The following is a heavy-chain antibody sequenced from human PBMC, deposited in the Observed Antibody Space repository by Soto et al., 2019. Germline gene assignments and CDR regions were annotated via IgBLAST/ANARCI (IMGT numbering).Heavy chain of an antibody. D-gene: IGHD2-15*01. CDR1: GGTFSSHA. CDR2: ISGFNGNT. V-gene: IGHV1-18*01. CDR3: ARGPRYCSSSTCFAGVTWFDP. Sequence: ASVKVSCKASGGTFSSHAISWVRQAPGQGLEWMGWISGFNGNTNYAQNVQGRVSMTTDKSTNTAYMELRSLTSDDTAVYYCARGPRYCSSSTCFAGVTWFDPWGQGTPVTVSS. J-gene: IGHJ5*02.